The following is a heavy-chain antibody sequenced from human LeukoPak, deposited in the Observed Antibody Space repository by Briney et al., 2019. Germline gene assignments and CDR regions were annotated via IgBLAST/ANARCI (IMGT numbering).Heavy chain of an antibody. CDR1: GSTFSSYW. CDR3: GREVPGGTTSLDC. Sequence: GGSLRLSCAASGSTFSSYWMSWIRQAPGKGLEWVANIKEDGSDKNYVDSVRGRFTISRDNAKNALYLQMNSLRAEDTAVYYCGREVPGGTTSLDCWGQGTVVTVSP. V-gene: IGHV3-7*04. D-gene: IGHD1-7*01. J-gene: IGHJ4*02. CDR2: IKEDGSDK.